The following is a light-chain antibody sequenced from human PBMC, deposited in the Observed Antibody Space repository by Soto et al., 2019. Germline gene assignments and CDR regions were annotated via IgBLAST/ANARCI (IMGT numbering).Light chain of an antibody. Sequence: EIVLTQSPATLSLSPGERATLSCRASQSISSYLGWYQQKPGQPPRLLIYDAFNRATGLPARFSGSGSGTDFTLTISSLEPEDFAVYYCQQRSSWPLTFGGGTKVRSN. CDR3: QQRSSWPLT. CDR2: DAF. CDR1: QSISSY. V-gene: IGKV3-11*01. J-gene: IGKJ4*01.